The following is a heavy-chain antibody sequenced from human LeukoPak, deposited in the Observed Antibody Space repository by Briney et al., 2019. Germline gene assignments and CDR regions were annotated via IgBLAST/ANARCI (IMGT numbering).Heavy chain of an antibody. CDR1: GFTFSSYS. J-gene: IGHJ5*02. V-gene: IGHV3-48*04. CDR3: AREARTVTTSNWFDP. Sequence: PGGSLRLSCAASGFTFSSYSMNWVRQAPGKGLEWVSYISSSSSTIYYADSVKGRFTISRDNAKNSLYLQMNSLRAEDTAVYYCAREARTVTTSNWFDPWGQGTLVTVSS. D-gene: IGHD4-17*01. CDR2: ISSSSSTI.